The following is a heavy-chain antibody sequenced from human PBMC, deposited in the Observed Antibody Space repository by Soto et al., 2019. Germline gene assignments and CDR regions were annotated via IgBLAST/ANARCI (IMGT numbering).Heavy chain of an antibody. CDR1: GFTFSIYA. CDR2: ISTNGGST. J-gene: IGHJ4*02. CDR3: TSVVQLDFDY. D-gene: IGHD1-1*01. V-gene: IGHV3-64D*06. Sequence: GGSLRLSCSASGFTFSIYAMHWVRQAPGKGLEYVSSISTNGGSTDYADSVKGRFTISRDNSKNTVYLQMSSLRVEDTAVYYCTSVVQLDFDYWGQGTLVTVSS.